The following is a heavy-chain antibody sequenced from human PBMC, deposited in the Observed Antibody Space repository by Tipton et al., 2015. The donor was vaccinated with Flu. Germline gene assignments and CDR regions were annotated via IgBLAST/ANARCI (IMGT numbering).Heavy chain of an antibody. Sequence: QLVQSGGGVVQPGGSLRLSCAASGFTFSIYAMNWVRQAPGKGLEWVSVISGTTGFTYYADSVKGRFTISRDNSKSTLYLQMNSLRAEDTAVYYCAKKSTAVAGSGNYFHSWGQGILVTVSS. J-gene: IGHJ4*02. CDR1: GFTFSIYA. V-gene: IGHV3-23*04. CDR2: ISGTTGFT. CDR3: AKKSTAVAGSGNYFHS. D-gene: IGHD6-19*01.